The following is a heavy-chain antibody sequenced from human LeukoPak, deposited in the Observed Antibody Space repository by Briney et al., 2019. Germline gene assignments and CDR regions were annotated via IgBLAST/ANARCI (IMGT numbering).Heavy chain of an antibody. CDR1: GFKFSDFW. Sequence: PGGSLRLSCGASGFKFSDFWMGWVRQAPGKGLEWVADIKQDGSKKYYVDSLKGRVTISRDNAKNSLYLQMNSLRAEDTAVYYCARDSIAAAPPGSYFDYWGQGTLVTVSS. J-gene: IGHJ4*02. D-gene: IGHD6-13*01. CDR3: ARDSIAAAPPGSYFDY. CDR2: IKQDGSKK. V-gene: IGHV3-7*01.